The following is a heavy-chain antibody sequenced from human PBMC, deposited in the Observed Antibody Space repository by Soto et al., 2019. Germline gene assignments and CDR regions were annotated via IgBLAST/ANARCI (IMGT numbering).Heavy chain of an antibody. CDR3: ARGQSSDYEQTVN. J-gene: IGHJ4*02. CDR2: LYSGGSP. D-gene: IGHD3-16*01. Sequence: EVQLVESGGGLIQPGGSLRLSCAASGFTVSSAYMSWVSRAPGKGLEWVSVLYSGGSPYYADSVKGRFMISRDNSKNALYLQMNSLRAEDTAVYYCARGQSSDYEQTVNWGQGTLVIVSS. CDR1: GFTVSSAY. V-gene: IGHV3-53*01.